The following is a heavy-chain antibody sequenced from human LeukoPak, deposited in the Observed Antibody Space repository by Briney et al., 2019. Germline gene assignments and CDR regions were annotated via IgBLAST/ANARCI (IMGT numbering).Heavy chain of an antibody. CDR2: IYYSGST. D-gene: IGHD2-15*01. J-gene: IGHJ4*02. CDR3: ARAVVLATAIHFDH. CDR1: DVSISSYY. Sequence: SETLSLTCTVSDVSISSYYWSWVRQPPGKGLEWVGYIYYSGSTNYNPSLRSRLTISVDTSKNQFSLKLSSVTAADTAVYYCARAVVLATAIHFDHWGQGTLVTVSS. V-gene: IGHV4-59*01.